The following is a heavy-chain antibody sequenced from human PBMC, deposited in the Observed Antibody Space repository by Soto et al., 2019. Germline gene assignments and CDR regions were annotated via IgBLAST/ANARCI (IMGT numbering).Heavy chain of an antibody. CDR2: INAGNGNT. CDR3: ARDPHGLLWFGELKSWFDP. J-gene: IGHJ5*02. CDR1: GYTFTIYA. D-gene: IGHD3-10*01. Sequence: ASVKVSCKASGYTFTIYAMHWVRQAPGQRLEWIGWINAGNGNTKYSQKFQGRVTMTRDTSTSTVYMELSSLRSEDTAVYYCARDPHGLLWFGELKSWFDPWGQGTLVTVSS. V-gene: IGHV1-3*01.